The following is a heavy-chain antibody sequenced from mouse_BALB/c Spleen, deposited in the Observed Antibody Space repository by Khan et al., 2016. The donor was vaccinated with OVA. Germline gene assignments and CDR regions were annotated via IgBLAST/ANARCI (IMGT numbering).Heavy chain of an antibody. Sequence: QVQLQQSGAELARPGASVKMSCKASGYTFTSYTIHWIKERPGQGLEWIGYINPSKGYTNYNQKFKDKATLTTDKSSTTAYLQLSSLTSDDSAVYNCVRDGAYHRNDGWFAYWGQGTLVTVSA. D-gene: IGHD2-14*01. CDR1: GYTFTSYT. CDR2: INPSKGYT. J-gene: IGHJ3*01. V-gene: IGHV1-4*01. CDR3: VRDGAYHRNDGWFAY.